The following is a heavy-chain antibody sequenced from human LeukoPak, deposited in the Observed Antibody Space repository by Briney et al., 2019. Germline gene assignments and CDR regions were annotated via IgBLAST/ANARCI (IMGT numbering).Heavy chain of an antibody. J-gene: IGHJ4*02. V-gene: IGHV4-4*07. Sequence: PSETLSLTCSVSGGSISGYYWNWIRQPAGKGLEWIGRIYTSGSTNYNPSLKTRVTLSVDTSKNQFSLRLTSVTAADTAVYFCARGSSFDGYCSAGACDAGYYDIWGQGTPVTVSS. CDR1: GGSISGYY. D-gene: IGHD2-15*01. CDR2: IYTSGST. CDR3: ARGSSFDGYCSAGACDAGYYDI.